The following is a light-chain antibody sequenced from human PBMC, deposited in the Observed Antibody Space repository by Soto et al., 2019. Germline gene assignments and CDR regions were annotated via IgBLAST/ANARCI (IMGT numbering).Light chain of an antibody. J-gene: IGLJ1*01. CDR2: ECS. CDR1: SSDVGSYNL. V-gene: IGLV2-23*01. CDR3: CSYAGSSTYV. Sequence: QSALTQPASVSGSPGQSITISCTGTSSDVGSYNLVSWYQQHPGKAPKLMIYECSKRPSGVSNRFSGSKPGKTASLTISGLQAEDDADYYCCSYAGSSTYVFGTGTKLTVL.